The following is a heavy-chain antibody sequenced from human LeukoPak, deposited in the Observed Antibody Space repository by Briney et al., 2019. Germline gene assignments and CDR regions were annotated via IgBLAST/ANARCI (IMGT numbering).Heavy chain of an antibody. J-gene: IGHJ6*03. D-gene: IGHD5-12*01. Sequence: PSETLSLTCTVSGGSISSSSYYWGWIRQSPGEGLEWIGYIYYSGSTNYNPSLKSRVTISVDTSKNQFSLKLSSVTAADTAVYYCARVGSGYDKLYYYYYYMDVWGKGTTVTISS. CDR1: GGSISSSSYY. V-gene: IGHV4-61*05. CDR3: ARVGSGYDKLYYYYYYMDV. CDR2: IYYSGST.